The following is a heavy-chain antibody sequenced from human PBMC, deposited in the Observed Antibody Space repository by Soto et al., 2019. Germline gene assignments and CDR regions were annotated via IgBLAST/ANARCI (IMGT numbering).Heavy chain of an antibody. V-gene: IGHV4-59*01. CDR1: GGSISSYY. CDR3: ARDMSQLVLRVRSNWFDP. D-gene: IGHD6-13*01. J-gene: IGHJ5*02. CDR2: IYYSGST. Sequence: SETLSLTCTVSGGSISSYYWSWIRQPPGKGLEWIGYIYYSGSTNYNPSLKSRVTISVDTSKNQFSLKLSSVTAADTAVYYCARDMSQLVLRVRSNWFDPSGQATLVTVSS.